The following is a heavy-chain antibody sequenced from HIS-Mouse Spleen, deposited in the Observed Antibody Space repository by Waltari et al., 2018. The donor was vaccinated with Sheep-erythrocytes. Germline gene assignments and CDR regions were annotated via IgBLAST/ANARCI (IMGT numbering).Heavy chain of an antibody. J-gene: IGHJ4*02. CDR1: GGSISSSSYY. D-gene: IGHD3-10*01. Sequence: QLQLQESGPGLVKPSETLSLTCTVSGGSISSSSYYWGWIRQPPGKGLGWIGSIYSCGNTYYNPSLKSRVTISVDTSKNQFSLKLSSVTAADTAVYYCARDYVPGIRGYFDYWGQGTLVTVSS. V-gene: IGHV4-39*07. CDR3: ARDYVPGIRGYFDY. CDR2: IYSCGNT.